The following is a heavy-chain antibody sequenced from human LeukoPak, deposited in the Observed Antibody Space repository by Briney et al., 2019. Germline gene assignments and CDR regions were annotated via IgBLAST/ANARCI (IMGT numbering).Heavy chain of an antibody. D-gene: IGHD1-26*01. CDR1: DDPINSGVYY. CDR2: VYTSGTTT. J-gene: IGHJ6*03. V-gene: IGHV4-61*09. CDR3: ARAKKRSGRSRNFYLDV. Sequence: SETLSLTCTVSDDPINSGVYYWNWIRQPAGKGLEWIGHVYTSGTTTNSNPSLKSRVAISLDTSKNHFSLKLSFVTAADTAVYYCARAKKRSGRSRNFYLDVWGHGTTVTVSS.